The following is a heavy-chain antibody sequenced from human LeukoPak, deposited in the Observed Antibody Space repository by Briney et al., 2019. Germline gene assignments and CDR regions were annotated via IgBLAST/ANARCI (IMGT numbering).Heavy chain of an antibody. CDR3: ARTPDFRPAAGTLTDHGMDV. CDR1: GYTFTSYY. CDR2: INPSGGST. D-gene: IGHD6-13*01. V-gene: IGHV1-46*01. Sequence: ASVKVSCKASGYTFTSYYMHWVRQAPGQGLEWMGIINPSGGSTSYAQKFQGRVTMTRDTSTSTVYMELSSLRSEDTAVYYCARTPDFRPAAGTLTDHGMDVWGKGTTVTVSS. J-gene: IGHJ6*04.